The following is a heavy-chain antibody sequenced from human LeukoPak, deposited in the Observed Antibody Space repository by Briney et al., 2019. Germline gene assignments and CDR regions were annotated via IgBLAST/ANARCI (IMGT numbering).Heavy chain of an antibody. V-gene: IGHV5-51*01. D-gene: IGHD4-17*01. CDR1: GYSFTSYW. CDR3: ARGEGYGDYEYYFDY. Sequence: GESLKISCKGSGYSFTSYWIGWVRQMPGKGLEWMGIIYPGDSDTRYSPSFQGQVTISADKSISTAYLQWSSPKASDTAMYYCARGEGYGDYEYYFDYWGQGTLVTVSS. CDR2: IYPGDSDT. J-gene: IGHJ4*02.